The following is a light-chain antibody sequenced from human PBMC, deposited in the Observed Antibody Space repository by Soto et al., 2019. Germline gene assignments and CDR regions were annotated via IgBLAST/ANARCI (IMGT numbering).Light chain of an antibody. V-gene: IGLV7-46*01. CDR3: LLSYPGVNVV. CDR2: DTN. CDR1: TGAVTNGHY. Sequence: QAVVTQEPSLTVSPGGTVTLTCDSSTGAVTNGHYPYWFQQKPGQAPTTLIYDTNNKHSWTPARFSGSLLGGKAALTLSGARPGDEADYYCLLSYPGVNVVFGGGTKVTV. J-gene: IGLJ2*01.